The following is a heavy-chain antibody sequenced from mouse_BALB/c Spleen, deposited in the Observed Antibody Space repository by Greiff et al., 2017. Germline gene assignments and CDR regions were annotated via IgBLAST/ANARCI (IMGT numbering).Heavy chain of an antibody. Sequence: QVQLKQSGPELVKPGSSVKISCKASGYAFSSYWMNWVKQRPGQGLEWIGQIYPGDGDTNYNGKFKGKATLTADKSSSTAYMQLSSLTSEDSAVYFCAGYYYGSPTWFAYWGQGTLVTVSA. CDR1: GYAFSSYW. CDR2: IYPGDGDT. D-gene: IGHD1-1*01. CDR3: AGYYYGSPTWFAY. J-gene: IGHJ3*01. V-gene: IGHV1-80*01.